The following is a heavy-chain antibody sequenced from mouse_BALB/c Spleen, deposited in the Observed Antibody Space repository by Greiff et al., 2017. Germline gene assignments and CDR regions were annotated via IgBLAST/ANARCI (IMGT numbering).Heavy chain of an antibody. CDR3: ARENPDYYCDY. Sequence: EVHLVESGGGLVQPGGSRKLSCAASGFTFSSFGMHWVRQAPEKGLEWVAYISSGSSTIYYADTVKGRFTISRDNPKNTLFLQMTSLRSEDTAMYYCARENPDYYCDYWGQGTTLTVAS. CDR2: ISSGSSTI. J-gene: IGHJ2*01. CDR1: GFTFSSFG. V-gene: IGHV5-17*02.